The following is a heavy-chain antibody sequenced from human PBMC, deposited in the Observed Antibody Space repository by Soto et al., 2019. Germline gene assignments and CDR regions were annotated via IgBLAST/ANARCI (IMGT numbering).Heavy chain of an antibody. Sequence: GGSLRLSCAASGFTFSSYGMHWVRQAPGKGLEWVAVISYDGSNKYYADSVKGRFTISRDNSKNTLYLQMNSLRAEDTAVYYCAKDERFEVITRTFHPTYAYWGQGTLVTVSS. CDR3: AKDERFEVITRTFHPTYAY. V-gene: IGHV3-30*18. CDR1: GFTFSSYG. D-gene: IGHD3-22*01. CDR2: ISYDGSNK. J-gene: IGHJ4*02.